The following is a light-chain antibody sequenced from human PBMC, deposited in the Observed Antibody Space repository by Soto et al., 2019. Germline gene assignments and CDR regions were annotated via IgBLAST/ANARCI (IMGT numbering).Light chain of an antibody. CDR3: QQYNNWPLT. CDR2: DAS. V-gene: IGKV3-11*01. CDR1: QSVSSY. J-gene: IGKJ4*01. Sequence: EIVLTQSPATLSLSPGERATLSCRASQSVSSYLAWYQQKPGQAPRLLIYDASNRATGIPARFSGSGSGTDVTLTISSLEPEDFAVYYCQQYNNWPLTFGGGTKVEIK.